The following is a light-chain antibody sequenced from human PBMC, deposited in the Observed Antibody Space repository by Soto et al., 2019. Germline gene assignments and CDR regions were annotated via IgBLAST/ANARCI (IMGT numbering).Light chain of an antibody. J-gene: IGKJ5*01. Sequence: EVVMTQPPGAVSVSPGERATLSCRASQSVTSNVAWYQQKPGQAPRLLIYRASARATGVPARFSGSGSGTEFTLTISSLQSEDFGIYYCQQFDDSVTFGQGTRLEIK. CDR1: QSVTSN. CDR2: RAS. V-gene: IGKV3-15*01. CDR3: QQFDDSVT.